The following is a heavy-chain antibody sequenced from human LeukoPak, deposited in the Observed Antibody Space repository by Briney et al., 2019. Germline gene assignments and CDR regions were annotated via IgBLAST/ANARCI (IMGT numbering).Heavy chain of an antibody. D-gene: IGHD3-10*01. Sequence: PSETVSLTCTVSGYSFTSGYYWGWIRQPPGKGVEWIGSIYHSGSTYYNPTLKSRVTISVDTSKNQFSLKLSSVTAADTAVYYCATVQRAMVRGNYYYYYVDVWGKGTTVTVSS. CDR2: IYHSGST. J-gene: IGHJ6*03. CDR3: ATVQRAMVRGNYYYYYVDV. CDR1: GYSFTSGYY. V-gene: IGHV4-38-2*02.